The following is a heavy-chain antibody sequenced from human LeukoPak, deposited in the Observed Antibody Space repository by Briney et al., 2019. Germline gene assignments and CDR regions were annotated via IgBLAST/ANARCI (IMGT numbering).Heavy chain of an antibody. D-gene: IGHD3-22*01. J-gene: IGHJ4*02. Sequence: PGGSLRLSCAASGFTFSSYCMNWVRQAPGKGLEWVSSISSSSSYIYYADSVKGRFTISRDNAKNSLYLQMNSLRAEDTAVYYCARGVGHYYDSRDYWGQGTLVTVSS. CDR1: GFTFSSYC. CDR2: ISSSSSYI. CDR3: ARGVGHYYDSRDY. V-gene: IGHV3-21*01.